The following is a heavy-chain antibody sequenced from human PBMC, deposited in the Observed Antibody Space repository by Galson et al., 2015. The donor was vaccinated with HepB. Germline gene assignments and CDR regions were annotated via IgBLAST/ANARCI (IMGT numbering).Heavy chain of an antibody. Sequence: SLRLSCAASGFNFNRYAIHWVRQAPGKGLECVAVRDSVKGRFTISTDNSKNTLSLLINSLRDEDTAIYYCARSPAAAGHFDFWGQGTLLTVFS. CDR3: ARSPAAAGHFDF. D-gene: IGHD6-13*01. V-gene: IGHV3-33*01. CDR1: GFNFNRYA. J-gene: IGHJ4*02.